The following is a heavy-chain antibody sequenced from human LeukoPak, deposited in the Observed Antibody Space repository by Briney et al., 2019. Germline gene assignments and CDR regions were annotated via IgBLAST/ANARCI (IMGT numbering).Heavy chain of an antibody. CDR1: GFTFSSYG. V-gene: IGHV3-33*01. J-gene: IGHJ4*02. CDR2: IWYDGSNK. D-gene: IGHD6-19*01. CDR3: ARDGEYSSGWLPFSYYFDY. Sequence: QPGRSLRLSCAASGFTFSSYGMHWVRQAPGKGLEWVAVIWYDGSNKYYADSVKGRFTISRDNSKNTLYLQMNSLRAEDTAVYYCARDGEYSSGWLPFSYYFDYWGQGTLVTVSS.